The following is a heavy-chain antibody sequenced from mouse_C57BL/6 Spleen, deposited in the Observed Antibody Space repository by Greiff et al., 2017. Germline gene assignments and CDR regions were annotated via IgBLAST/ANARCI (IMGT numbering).Heavy chain of an antibody. CDR2: ISGGGGNT. V-gene: IGHV5-9*01. CDR3: ARQAGRGAMDY. CDR1: GFTFSSYT. Sequence: EVNVVESGGGLVKPGGSLKLSCAASGFTFSSYTMSWVRQTPEKRLEWVATISGGGGNTYYPDSVKGRFTISRDNAKNTLYLQMSSLRSEDTALYYCARQAGRGAMDYWGQGTSVTVSS. J-gene: IGHJ4*01.